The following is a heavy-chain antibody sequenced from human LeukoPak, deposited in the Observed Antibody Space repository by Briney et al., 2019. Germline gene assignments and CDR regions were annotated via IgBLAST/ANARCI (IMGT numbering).Heavy chain of an antibody. Sequence: PSETLSLTCTVSGGSISSYYWSWIRQPPGKGLELIGYIYDSGSTNYNPSLKSRVTISVDTSENQLSLKLRSVTAADTAVYYCARLYSSSWYWYAFDIWGQGTMVTVSS. CDR2: IYDSGST. J-gene: IGHJ3*02. D-gene: IGHD6-13*01. CDR1: GGSISSYY. V-gene: IGHV4-59*12. CDR3: ARLYSSSWYWYAFDI.